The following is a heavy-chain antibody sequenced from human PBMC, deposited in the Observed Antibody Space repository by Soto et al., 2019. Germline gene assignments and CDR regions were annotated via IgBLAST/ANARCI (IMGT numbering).Heavy chain of an antibody. CDR2: IYYSGST. V-gene: IGHV4-31*03. D-gene: IGHD4-17*01. CDR3: APPTVVTPHAFDI. J-gene: IGHJ3*02. CDR1: GGSISSGGYY. Sequence: KLSLTCTVSGGSISSGGYYWSWIRQHPGKGLEWIGYIYYSGSTYYNPSLKSRVTISVDTSKNQFSLKLSSVTAADTAVYYCAPPTVVTPHAFDIWGQGTMVT.